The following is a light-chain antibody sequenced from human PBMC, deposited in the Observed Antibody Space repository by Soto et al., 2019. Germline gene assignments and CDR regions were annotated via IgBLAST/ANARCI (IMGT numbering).Light chain of an antibody. J-gene: IGLJ2*01. CDR3: STWDDSLSGVV. Sequence: QSVLTQPPSASGTPGQSVTISCSGSSSNIGNNYVYWYQHLPGTGPKLLIHSNNHRPSGVPDRFSGSKSGTSASLAISGLRSEDEADYYCSTWDDSLSGVVFGGGTQLTVL. V-gene: IGLV1-47*02. CDR1: SSNIGNNY. CDR2: SNN.